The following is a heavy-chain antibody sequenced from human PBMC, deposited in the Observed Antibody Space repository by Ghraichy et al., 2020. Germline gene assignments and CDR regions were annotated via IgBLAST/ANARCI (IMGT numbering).Heavy chain of an antibody. CDR1: DFPFSSYA. V-gene: IGHV3-48*03. J-gene: IGHJ4*02. D-gene: IGHD6-19*01. CDR2: ISGSGGTI. CDR3: VRDRYNSGSQPRIFYFDY. Sequence: GGSLRLSCAASDFPFSSYAMNWVRQAPGKGLEWVSFISGSGGTIYYADSVKGRFTISRDNAKNSLYLQMNSLRVEDTALYYCVRDRYNSGSQPRIFYFDYGGQGTLVTVSS.